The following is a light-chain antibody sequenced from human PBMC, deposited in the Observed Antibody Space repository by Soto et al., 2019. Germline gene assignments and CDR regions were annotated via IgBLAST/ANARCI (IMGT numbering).Light chain of an antibody. CDR2: DAS. CDR3: QQYNSYSADT. CDR1: QSISSW. J-gene: IGKJ2*01. Sequence: DIQMTQSPSTLSASVGDRVTITCRAIQSISSWLAWYQQKPGKAPKLLMYDASSLESGVPSRFSGSRSGTEFTLTISSLQPDDFATYYCQQYNSYSADTFGQGTKLEIK. V-gene: IGKV1-5*01.